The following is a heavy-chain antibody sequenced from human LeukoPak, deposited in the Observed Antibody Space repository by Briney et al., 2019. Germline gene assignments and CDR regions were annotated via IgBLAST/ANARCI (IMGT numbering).Heavy chain of an antibody. CDR3: ETQLPYCSSGSCYLVVY. J-gene: IGHJ4*02. D-gene: IGHD2-15*01. V-gene: IGHV5-51*01. CDR2: IYPGDSDA. Sequence: GESLQRSSKGSGYIFTSYSIGWARQMPGKGLEWMGIIYPGDSDARYSPSFQGQVTISADKSITTAYLQWSGLKALGTAIYYCETQLPYCSSGSCYLVVYLGEGTLVTVSS. CDR1: GYIFTSYS.